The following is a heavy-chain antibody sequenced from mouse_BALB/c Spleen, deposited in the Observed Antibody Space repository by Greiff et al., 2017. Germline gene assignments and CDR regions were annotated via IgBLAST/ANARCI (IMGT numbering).Heavy chain of an antibody. CDR3: ARGLTGTGAWFAY. D-gene: IGHD4-1*01. J-gene: IGHJ3*01. Sequence: EVMLVESGGGLVQPGGSLKLSCAASGFTFSSYTMSWVRQTPEKRLEWVAYISNGGGSTYYPDTVKGRFTISRDNAKNTLYLQMSSLKSEDTAMYYCARGLTGTGAWFAYWGQGTLVTVSA. CDR2: ISNGGGST. CDR1: GFTFSSYT. V-gene: IGHV5-12-2*01.